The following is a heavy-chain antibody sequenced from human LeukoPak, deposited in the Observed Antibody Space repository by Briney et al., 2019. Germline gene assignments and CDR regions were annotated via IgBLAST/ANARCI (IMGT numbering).Heavy chain of an antibody. Sequence: ASVKVSCKASGGTFSSYAISWVRQAPGQGLEWMGGIIPIFGTANYAQKFQGRVTITADESTSTAYMELSSLRSEDTAVYYCARVIVVRGVTLSAVFDPWGQGTLVTVSS. J-gene: IGHJ5*02. V-gene: IGHV1-69*13. CDR2: IIPIFGTA. CDR1: GGTFSSYA. CDR3: ARVIVVRGVTLSAVFDP. D-gene: IGHD3-10*01.